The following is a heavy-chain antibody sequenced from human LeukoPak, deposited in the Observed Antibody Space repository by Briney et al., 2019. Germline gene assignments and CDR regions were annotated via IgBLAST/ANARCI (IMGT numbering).Heavy chain of an antibody. D-gene: IGHD1-26*01. CDR1: GLIFSSHA. CDR2: ITGSGGNT. Sequence: GGSLRLSCVASGLIFSSHAMTWVRQAPGKGLEWVSGITGSGGNTYHAESVKGRFTISRDNSKNTLYLQMNNLRAEDTAVYYCASRPASETYFAVFDYWGQGTLVTVSS. CDR3: ASRPASETYFAVFDY. V-gene: IGHV3-23*01. J-gene: IGHJ4*02.